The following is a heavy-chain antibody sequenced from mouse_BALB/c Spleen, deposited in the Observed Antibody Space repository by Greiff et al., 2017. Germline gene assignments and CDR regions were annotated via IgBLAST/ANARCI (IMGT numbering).Heavy chain of an antibody. V-gene: IGHV2-9*02. Sequence: QVQLKESGPGLVAPSQSLSITCTVSGFSLTSYGVHWVRQPPGKGLEWLGVIWAGGSTNYNSALMSRLSISKDNSKSQVFLKMNSLQTDDTAMYYCARRLGEGVFDYWGQGTTLTVSS. CDR3: ARRLGEGVFDY. CDR1: GFSLTSYG. D-gene: IGHD4-1*01. CDR2: IWAGGST. J-gene: IGHJ2*01.